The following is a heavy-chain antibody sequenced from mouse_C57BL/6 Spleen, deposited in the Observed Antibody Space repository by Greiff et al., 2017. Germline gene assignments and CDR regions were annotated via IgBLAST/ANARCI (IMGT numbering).Heavy chain of an antibody. CDR1: GYAFSSYW. V-gene: IGHV1-80*01. CDR2: IYPGDGDT. Sequence: VQLQESGAELVKPGASVKISCKASGYAFSSYWMNWVKQRPGKGLEWIGQIYPGDGDTNYNGKFKGKATLTADKSSSTAYMQLSSLTSADSAVYFCARGGFSTTVVAPDYWGQGTTLTVSS. J-gene: IGHJ2*01. D-gene: IGHD1-1*01. CDR3: ARGGFSTTVVAPDY.